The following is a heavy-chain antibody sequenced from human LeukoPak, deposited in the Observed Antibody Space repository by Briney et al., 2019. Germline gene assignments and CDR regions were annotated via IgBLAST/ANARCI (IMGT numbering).Heavy chain of an antibody. CDR1: GGSINSDSYY. V-gene: IGHV4-61*02. Sequence: PSETLSLTCTVSGGSINSDSYYWSWIRQPAGKGLEWIGRIYTSGSTNYNPSLKSRVTISVDTSKNQFSLNLNSVTAADTAVYYCARSYLWELLGVAFDLWGQGTMVTVSS. CDR2: IYTSGST. J-gene: IGHJ3*01. CDR3: ARSYLWELLGVAFDL. D-gene: IGHD1-26*01.